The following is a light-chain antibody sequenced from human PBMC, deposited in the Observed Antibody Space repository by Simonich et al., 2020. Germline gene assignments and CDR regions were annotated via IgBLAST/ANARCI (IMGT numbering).Light chain of an antibody. J-gene: IGLJ2*01. V-gene: IGLV2-14*03. CDR2: DVN. CDR3: SSYTSSSTVV. Sequence: QSALTQPAAVSGSPGQSITISCTGTSRDVGAYNYVSWYQQHPGKAPKLMIYDVNKRPSGVSNRFSGSKSGNTASLTISGLQAEDEADYYCSSYTSSSTVVFGGGTKLTVL. CDR1: SRDVGAYNY.